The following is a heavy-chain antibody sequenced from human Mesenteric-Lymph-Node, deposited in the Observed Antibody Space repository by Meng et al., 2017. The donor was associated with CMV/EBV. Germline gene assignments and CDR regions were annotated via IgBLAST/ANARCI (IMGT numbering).Heavy chain of an antibody. CDR1: GFTFSSYW. CDR3: AREGGGYCSSTSCYPSFDY. Sequence: GGSLRLSCAASGFTFSSYWMSWVRQAPGKGLEWVANIKQDGSEKYYVDSVKGRFTISRDNAKNSLYLQMNSLRAEDTAVYYCAREGGGYCSSTSCYPSFDYWGQGTLVTVSS. CDR2: IKQDGSEK. D-gene: IGHD2-2*01. J-gene: IGHJ4*02. V-gene: IGHV3-7*01.